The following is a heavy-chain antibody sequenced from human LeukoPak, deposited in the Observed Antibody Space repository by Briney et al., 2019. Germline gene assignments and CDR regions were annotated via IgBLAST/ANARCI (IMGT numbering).Heavy chain of an antibody. CDR2: ICYSGST. J-gene: IGHJ6*02. Sequence: PSETLSLTCTVSGGSISSSSYYWGWIRQPPGKGLEWIGSICYSGSTYYNPSLKSRVTISVDTSKNQFSLKLSSVTAADTAVYYCARGTKYRYSGGVGPRQSYYGMDVWGQGTTVTVSS. CDR1: GGSISSSSYY. V-gene: IGHV4-39*01. CDR3: ARGTKYRYSGGVGPRQSYYGMDV. D-gene: IGHD1-26*01.